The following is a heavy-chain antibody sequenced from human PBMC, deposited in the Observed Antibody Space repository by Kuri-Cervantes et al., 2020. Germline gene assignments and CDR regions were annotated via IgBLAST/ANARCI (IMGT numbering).Heavy chain of an antibody. CDR3: ARDSAGFYGSGSYYPPPGLDV. V-gene: IGHV3-7*03. J-gene: IGHJ6*02. CDR1: GFTFSSYW. CDR2: IKQDGSEK. Sequence: GGSLRLSCAASGFTFSSYWMSWVRQAPGKGLEWVANIKQDGSEKYYVDSVKGRFTISRDNAKNSLYLQMNSLRAEDTALYHCARDSAGFYGSGSYYPPPGLDVWGQGTTVTVSS. D-gene: IGHD3-10*01.